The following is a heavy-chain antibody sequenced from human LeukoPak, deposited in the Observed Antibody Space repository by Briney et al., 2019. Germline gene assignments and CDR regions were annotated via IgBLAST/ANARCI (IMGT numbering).Heavy chain of an antibody. CDR3: ARQYSGSYHLEFDY. J-gene: IGHJ4*02. Sequence: GESLKISCKGSGYSFTSYWIGWVRQMPGKALEWMGIIYPGDSDTRYSPSFQGQVTISTDKSISTAYLQWSSLKASDTAMYYCARQYSGSYHLEFDYWGQGTLATVSS. V-gene: IGHV5-51*01. D-gene: IGHD1-26*01. CDR2: IYPGDSDT. CDR1: GYSFTSYW.